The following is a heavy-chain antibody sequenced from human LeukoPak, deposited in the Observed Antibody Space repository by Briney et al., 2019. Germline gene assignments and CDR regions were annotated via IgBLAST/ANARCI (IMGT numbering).Heavy chain of an antibody. D-gene: IGHD3-22*01. Sequence: ASVKVSCKASGYTFKSYGMTWVRQAPGPGLEWMGWISAYNGKTNSAQKFQGRVIMTTDTSTSTAYMELMSLRSDDTAVYYCARDLDSSGYYRSDALDIWGQGTVVTVSS. J-gene: IGHJ3*02. CDR2: ISAYNGKT. V-gene: IGHV1-18*01. CDR1: GYTFKSYG. CDR3: ARDLDSSGYYRSDALDI.